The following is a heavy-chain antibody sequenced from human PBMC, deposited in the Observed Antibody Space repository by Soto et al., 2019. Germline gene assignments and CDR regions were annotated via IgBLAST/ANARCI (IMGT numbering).Heavy chain of an antibody. V-gene: IGHV4-39*01. D-gene: IGHD3-22*01. CDR1: GDSVSSSSYY. CDR3: ARQAYYYDSSGYYPYYYYGMDV. CDR2: IYYSGST. J-gene: IGHJ6*02. Sequence: SETLSLTCTVSGDSVSSSSYYWSWIRQPPGKGLEWIGSIYYSGSTNYNPSLKSRVTISVDTSKNQFSLKLSSVTAADTAVYYCARQAYYYDSSGYYPYYYYGMDVWGQGTTVTVSS.